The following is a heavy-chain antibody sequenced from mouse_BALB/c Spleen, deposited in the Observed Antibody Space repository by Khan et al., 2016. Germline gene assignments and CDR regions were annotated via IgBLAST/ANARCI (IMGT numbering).Heavy chain of an antibody. V-gene: IGHV9-2-1*01. Sequence: QIQLVQSGPELKKSGETVKISCKASAYTFTDYSMHWVKQAPGKGLKWMGWINTETGEPTYADDFKGRFAFSLETSARTAYLQINNLRNENTATYFCANRFIHVMDYGGQGTSVTVSS. CDR3: ANRFIHVMDY. J-gene: IGHJ4*01. CDR1: AYTFTDYS. CDR2: INTETGEP. D-gene: IGHD1-2*01.